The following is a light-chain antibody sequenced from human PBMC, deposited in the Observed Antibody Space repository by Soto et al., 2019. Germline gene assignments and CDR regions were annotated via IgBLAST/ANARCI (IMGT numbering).Light chain of an antibody. CDR1: SSNIGAGYD. J-gene: IGLJ1*01. Sequence: QSVLTQPPSVSGAPGQRVTISCTGSSSNIGAGYDVNWYQQLPGTAPKFLIFGNSNRPSGVPDRFSGSKSGTSASLAITGLQAEDEADYYCQSYDSSLSGYVFGTGTSSPS. CDR2: GNS. CDR3: QSYDSSLSGYV. V-gene: IGLV1-40*01.